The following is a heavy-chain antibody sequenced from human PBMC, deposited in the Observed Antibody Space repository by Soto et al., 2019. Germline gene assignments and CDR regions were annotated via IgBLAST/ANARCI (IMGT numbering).Heavy chain of an antibody. V-gene: IGHV1-3*01. CDR3: ARGRRSCNGNNCYTDFDF. D-gene: IGHD2-2*02. CDR1: GDIFTDFG. Sequence: GXSVKVSCTASGDIFTDFGIHWVRQAPGQRLEWLGWIISVNDKTLYSPKFQGRLAITRDTSANTAYMDLYSLRSEDSAVYYCARGRRSCNGNNCYTDFDFWGQGSLVTVSS. J-gene: IGHJ4*02. CDR2: IISVNDKT.